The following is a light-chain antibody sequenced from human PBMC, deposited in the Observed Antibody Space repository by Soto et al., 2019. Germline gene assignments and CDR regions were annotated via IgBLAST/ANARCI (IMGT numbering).Light chain of an antibody. CDR1: SSNIGSNT. CDR3: AAWDDSLTGVI. Sequence: QSVLTQPPSASGTPGQRVTISCSGGSSNIGSNTVNWYQQFPGAAPNLLIYFNNQRPSGVPDRFSGSKSGTSASLAISGLQSEDEADYYCAAWDDSLTGVIFGGGTKLTVL. J-gene: IGLJ2*01. V-gene: IGLV1-44*01. CDR2: FNN.